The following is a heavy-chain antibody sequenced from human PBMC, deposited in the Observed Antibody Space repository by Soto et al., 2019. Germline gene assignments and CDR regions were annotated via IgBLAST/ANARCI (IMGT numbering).Heavy chain of an antibody. CDR3: ARDVGSPGPFDY. Sequence: GGSLRLSCAASGFTFDDNAMHWVRQAPGKGLEWVANIKQDGSEKYYVDSVKGRFTISRDNAKNSLYLQMNSLRAEDTAVYYCARDVGSPGPFDYWGQGTLVTVSS. D-gene: IGHD3-10*01. J-gene: IGHJ4*02. CDR2: IKQDGSEK. V-gene: IGHV3-7*01. CDR1: GFTFDDNA.